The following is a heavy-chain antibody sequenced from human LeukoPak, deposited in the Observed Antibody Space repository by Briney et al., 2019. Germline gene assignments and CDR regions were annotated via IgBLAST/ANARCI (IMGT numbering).Heavy chain of an antibody. CDR1: GFTFYDYA. J-gene: IGHJ4*02. D-gene: IGHD6-19*01. Sequence: PGGSLRLSCAASGFTFYDYAMHWVRQAPGKGLEWVSLISGSCGGAYYAASVKGRFTISRDNSKNSLYLQMDSLRTDDTAFYYCAKDRGRGWDFDYWGQGTLVTVSS. V-gene: IGHV3-43*02. CDR3: AKDRGRGWDFDY. CDR2: ISGSCGGA.